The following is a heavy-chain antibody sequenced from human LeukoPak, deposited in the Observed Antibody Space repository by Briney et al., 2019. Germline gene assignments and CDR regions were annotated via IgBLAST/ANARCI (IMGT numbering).Heavy chain of an antibody. D-gene: IGHD6-13*01. J-gene: IGHJ4*02. CDR2: ISGSGDST. CDR1: GFTYSSYA. V-gene: IGHV3-23*01. Sequence: GGSLRLSCAASGFTYSSYAMSWVRQAPGKGLEWVSAISGSGDSTYYGDSVKGRFTISRDNSKNTLYLQMNSLRAEDTAVYYCAKTRPLDSSSWSHGDYWGQGTLVTVSS. CDR3: AKTRPLDSSSWSHGDY.